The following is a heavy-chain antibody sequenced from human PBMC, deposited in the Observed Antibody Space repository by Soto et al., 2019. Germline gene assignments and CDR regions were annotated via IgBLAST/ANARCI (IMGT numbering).Heavy chain of an antibody. CDR3: ARGPTASSSWYDY. D-gene: IGHD6-13*01. Sequence: TSETLSLTCTVSGGSISSGGYYWSWIRQHPGKGLEWIGYIYYSGSTYYNPSLKSRVTISVDTSKNQFSLKLSSVTAADTAVYYCARGPTASSSWYDYWGQGTLVTVSS. V-gene: IGHV4-31*03. CDR1: GGSISSGGYY. J-gene: IGHJ4*02. CDR2: IYYSGST.